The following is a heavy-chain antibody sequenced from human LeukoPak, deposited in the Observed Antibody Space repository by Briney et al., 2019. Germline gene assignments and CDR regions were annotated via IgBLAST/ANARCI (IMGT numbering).Heavy chain of an antibody. Sequence: GGSLRLSCAASGFAFSSSAMTWVRQAPGKGLEWVSSISGRGGSTYYADSVRGRFTISRDNSKNTLRLQMNSLRAEDTAVYYCARDQVDYGTPDHFDYWGKGTLVTVSS. J-gene: IGHJ4*02. D-gene: IGHD4/OR15-4a*01. CDR2: ISGRGGST. V-gene: IGHV3-23*01. CDR1: GFAFSSSA. CDR3: ARDQVDYGTPDHFDY.